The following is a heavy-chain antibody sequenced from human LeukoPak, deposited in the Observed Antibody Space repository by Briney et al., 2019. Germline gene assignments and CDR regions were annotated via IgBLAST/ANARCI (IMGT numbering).Heavy chain of an antibody. J-gene: IGHJ4*02. CDR2: IWYDGSNK. CDR1: GFTFSSYG. CDR3: ARGGSEFDY. Sequence: GGSLSLSCAASGFTFSSYGLHWVRQAPGKGLECVAVIWYDGSNKYYADSVKGRFTISRDNSKNTLYLQMNSLRAEDTAVYYCARGGSEFDYWGQGTLVTVSS. V-gene: IGHV3-33*01. D-gene: IGHD3-10*01.